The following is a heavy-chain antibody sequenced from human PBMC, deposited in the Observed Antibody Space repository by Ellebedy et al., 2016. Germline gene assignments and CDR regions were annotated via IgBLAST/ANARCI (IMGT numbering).Heavy chain of an antibody. Sequence: ESLKISCTVSGGSISSSSYYWGWTRQPPGKGLDWIGSIHYSGSTYYNPSLKSRVTISVDTSKNQFSLKLSFVTAADTAVYYCARDGIVGGPTEYYFDSWGQGTLVTVSS. CDR1: GGSISSSSYY. V-gene: IGHV4-39*02. CDR2: IHYSGST. D-gene: IGHD1-26*01. CDR3: ARDGIVGGPTEYYFDS. J-gene: IGHJ4*02.